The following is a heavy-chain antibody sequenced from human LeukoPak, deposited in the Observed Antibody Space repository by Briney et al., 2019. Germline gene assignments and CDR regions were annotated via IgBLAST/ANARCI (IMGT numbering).Heavy chain of an antibody. J-gene: IGHJ6*02. CDR1: GFTFSSFG. V-gene: IGHV3-30*18. CDR2: ISYDGSNK. D-gene: IGHD3-22*01. Sequence: PGGSLRLSCAASGFTFSSFGMHWVRQAPGKGLEWVAVISYDGSNKYYADSVKGRFTISRDNSKNTLYLQMNSLRAEDTAVYYCAKDYDTSGYYYDNYYGMDVWGQGTTVTVSS. CDR3: AKDYDTSGYYYDNYYGMDV.